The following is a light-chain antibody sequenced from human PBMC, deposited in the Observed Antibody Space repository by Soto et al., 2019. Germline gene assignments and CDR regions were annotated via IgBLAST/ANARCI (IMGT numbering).Light chain of an antibody. CDR2: SNN. CDR3: AAWDDSLNGVV. CDR1: SSNIGSNT. Sequence: QLVLTQPPSASGTPGQRVTISCSGSSSNIGSNTVNWYQQLPGTAPKLLIYSNNQRPSGVPDRFSGSKSGTSASLAISGLQSEDEADYYCAAWDDSLNGVVFRGGTKLTVL. J-gene: IGLJ2*01. V-gene: IGLV1-44*01.